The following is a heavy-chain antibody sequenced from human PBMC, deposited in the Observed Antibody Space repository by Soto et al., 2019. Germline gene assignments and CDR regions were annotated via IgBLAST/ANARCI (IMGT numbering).Heavy chain of an antibody. V-gene: IGHV4-34*01. CDR3: ARSKVVVVAATRWFDP. CDR1: GGSFSGYY. D-gene: IGHD2-15*01. Sequence: SETLSLTCAVYGGSFSGYYWSWIRQPPGKGLKWIGEINHSGSTNYNPSLKSRVTISVDTSKNQFSLKLSSVTAADTAVYYCARSKVVVVAATRWFDPWGQGTLVTVSS. CDR2: INHSGST. J-gene: IGHJ5*02.